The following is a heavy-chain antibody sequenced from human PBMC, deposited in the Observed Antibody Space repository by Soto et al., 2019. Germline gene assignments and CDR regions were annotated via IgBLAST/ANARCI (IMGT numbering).Heavy chain of an antibody. J-gene: IGHJ6*02. Sequence: SETLSLTCTVSGGSISSYYWSWIRQPAGKGLEWIGRIYSSGSTNYNPSLNSRVTMSVDTSKNQFSLKVSSVTAADTAVYYCARDSSVPVVVTYYYYGIDVWGHGTTVTVYS. CDR1: GGSISSYY. V-gene: IGHV4-4*07. CDR2: IYSSGST. D-gene: IGHD2-15*01. CDR3: ARDSSVPVVVTYYYYGIDV.